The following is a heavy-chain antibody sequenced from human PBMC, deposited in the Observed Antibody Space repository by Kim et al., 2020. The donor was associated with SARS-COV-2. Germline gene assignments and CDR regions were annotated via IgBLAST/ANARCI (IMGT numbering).Heavy chain of an antibody. CDR3: VRGSVTQWTYFDY. V-gene: IGHV3-49*04. CDR2: IKSRSFGMTI. Sequence: GGSLRLSCTTSGFIFRDHLMSWVRQAPGQGLEWIALIKSRSFGMTIEYASSVRGRFTISRDDSEGIAYLEMNSLDTDDTGVYFCVRGSVTQWTYFDYWG. D-gene: IGHD4-17*01. CDR1: GFIFRDHL. J-gene: IGHJ4*01.